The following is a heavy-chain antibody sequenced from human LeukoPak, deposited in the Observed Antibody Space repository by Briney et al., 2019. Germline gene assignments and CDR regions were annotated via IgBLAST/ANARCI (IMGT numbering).Heavy chain of an antibody. Sequence: SETLSLTCTVSGGSISSSSYYWGWIRQPPGKGLEWIGSIYYSGSTYYNPSLKSRVTISVDTSKNQFSLKLSSVTAADTAVYYCARGRPPLYWGQGTLVTVSS. CDR3: ARGRPPLY. V-gene: IGHV4-39*07. CDR1: GGSISSSSYY. J-gene: IGHJ4*02. CDR2: IYYSGST.